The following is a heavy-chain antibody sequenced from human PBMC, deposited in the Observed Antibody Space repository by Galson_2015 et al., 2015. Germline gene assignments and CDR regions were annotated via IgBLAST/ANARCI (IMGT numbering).Heavy chain of an antibody. CDR3: AIRSGGNSDAFDI. D-gene: IGHD4-23*01. J-gene: IGHJ3*02. V-gene: IGHV5-51*01. Sequence: GKGLEWMGIIYPGDSDTRYSPSFQGQVTISADKSISTAYLQWSSLKASDTAMYYCAIRSGGNSDAFDIWGQGTMVTVSS. CDR2: IYPGDSDT.